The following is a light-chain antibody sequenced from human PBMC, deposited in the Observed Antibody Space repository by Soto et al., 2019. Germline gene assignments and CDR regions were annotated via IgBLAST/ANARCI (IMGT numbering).Light chain of an antibody. V-gene: IGKV3-20*01. CDR2: GTF. J-gene: IGKJ2*01. Sequence: EIVLTQSPGTLSLSPGERATLSCRASQIISSSYLAWYQQKPGQAPRLLTYGTFNRATGIPDRFSGSGSGTDFTLTISRLEPEDFAVYFCQQYGSSPYTFGQGTKVDIK. CDR1: QIISSSY. CDR3: QQYGSSPYT.